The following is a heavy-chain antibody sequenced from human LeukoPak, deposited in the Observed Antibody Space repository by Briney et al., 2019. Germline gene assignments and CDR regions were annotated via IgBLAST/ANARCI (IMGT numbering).Heavy chain of an antibody. CDR1: GYTFTSYG. J-gene: IGHJ3*02. CDR2: ISAYNGNT. Sequence: GASVKVSCKASGYTFTSYGISWVRQAPGQGLEWMGWISAYNGNTNYAQKLQGRVTMTTDTSTSTAYMELRSLRSDDTAVYYCARDPSGTYDSGATDAFDIWGQGTMDTVSS. CDR3: ARDPSGTYDSGATDAFDI. V-gene: IGHV1-18*01. D-gene: IGHD3-22*01.